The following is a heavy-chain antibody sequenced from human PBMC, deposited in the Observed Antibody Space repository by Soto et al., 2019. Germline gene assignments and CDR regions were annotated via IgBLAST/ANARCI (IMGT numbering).Heavy chain of an antibody. J-gene: IGHJ6*02. Sequence: SETLSLTCTVSGGSITSSYWSWIRRPPGKGLEWIAYIYDTGISGYTPSTSYNPSLNSRVTMSVDTSKSQFSLKLTSVTAADTAVYYCARGEDAFFYYGLDVWGQGITVTVSS. CDR1: GGSITSSY. CDR2: IYDTGISGYTPST. CDR3: ARGEDAFFYYGLDV. V-gene: IGHV4-59*01.